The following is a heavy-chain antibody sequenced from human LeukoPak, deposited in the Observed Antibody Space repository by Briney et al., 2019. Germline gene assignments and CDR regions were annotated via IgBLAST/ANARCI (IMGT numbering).Heavy chain of an antibody. CDR2: ISRSSSYI. J-gene: IGHJ4*02. D-gene: IGHD2-21*02. CDR1: GLPFSSYR. V-gene: IGHV3-21*01. CDR3: ARVGDPDGFDY. Sequence: GESLTLSCAASGLPFSSYRMNELRQAPPKGVECVSSISRSSSYIYYADSVKGRFTISRDNAKNSLYLQLNSRRAEDTAVYYCARVGDPDGFDYWGQGTLVTVSS.